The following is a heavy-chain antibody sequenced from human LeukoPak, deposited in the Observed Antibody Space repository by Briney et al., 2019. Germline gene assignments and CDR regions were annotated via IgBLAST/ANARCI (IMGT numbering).Heavy chain of an antibody. CDR3: ARDSHADYDFWSGTHWGHYGMDV. CDR1: GFTFSSYG. Sequence: GGSLKPSCAASGFTFSSYGMHWVRKAQGKGLEWVAVIWYDGSNKYYADSVKGRFTISRDNSKNTLYLQMNSLRAEDTAVYYCARDSHADYDFWSGTHWGHYGMDVWGQGTTVTVSS. D-gene: IGHD3-3*01. J-gene: IGHJ6*02. CDR2: IWYDGSNK. V-gene: IGHV3-33*01.